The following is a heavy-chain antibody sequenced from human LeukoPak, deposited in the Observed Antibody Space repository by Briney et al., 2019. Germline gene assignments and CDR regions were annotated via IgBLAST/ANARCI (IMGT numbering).Heavy chain of an antibody. V-gene: IGHV4-39*01. CDR3: ARTPRANLEWLPSFDY. D-gene: IGHD3-3*01. CDR2: IYDSGST. Sequence: SETLSLTCTVSGGSIRSSYYYWGWIRQPPGKGLEWIGSIYDSGSTYYNPSLKSRVTISVDTSKNQFSLKLNSVTAADTAVYYCARTPRANLEWLPSFDYWGQGTLVTVSS. CDR1: GGSIRSSYYY. J-gene: IGHJ4*02.